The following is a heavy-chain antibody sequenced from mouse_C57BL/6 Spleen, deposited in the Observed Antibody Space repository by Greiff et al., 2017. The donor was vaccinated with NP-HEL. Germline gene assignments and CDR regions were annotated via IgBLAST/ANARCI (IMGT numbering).Heavy chain of an antibody. CDR3: ARIYYYAMDY. V-gene: IGHV1-64*01. CDR2: IHPNSGST. CDR1: GYTFTSYW. J-gene: IGHJ4*01. Sequence: QVQLQQSGAELVKPGASVKLSCKASGYTFTSYWMHWVKQRPGQGLEWIGMIHPNSGSTNYNEKFKSKATLTVDKSSSTAYMQLSSLTSEDSAVYYCARIYYYAMDYWGQGTSVTVSS.